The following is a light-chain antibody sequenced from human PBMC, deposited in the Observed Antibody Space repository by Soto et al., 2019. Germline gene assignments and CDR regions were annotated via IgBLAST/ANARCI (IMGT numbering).Light chain of an antibody. CDR3: SSYSISTAYL. CDR2: EVS. Sequence: QSVLTQPASVSGSPGQSITISCTGTSSDVRGYDYVSWYQLHPGKAPKLMVFEVSNRPSGVSYRFSCSKSGNTASLTIPGLQAEDEADYFCSSYSISTAYLFGTGTKVTV. CDR1: SSDVRGYDY. V-gene: IGLV2-14*01. J-gene: IGLJ1*01.